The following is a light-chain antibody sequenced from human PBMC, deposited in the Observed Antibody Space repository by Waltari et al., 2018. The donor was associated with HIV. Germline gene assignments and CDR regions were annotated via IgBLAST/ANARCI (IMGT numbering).Light chain of an antibody. CDR2: DVT. Sequence: QSALTQPRPVSGSPGQSVTISCTGTSSDVGGYHYASWYQHHPNKGPYLFLYDVTKRPSGVPDRFSGSTSGNTASLTISGLQAEDEADYYCCSYADTYFVVFGGRTTLTVL. V-gene: IGLV2-11*01. J-gene: IGLJ2*01. CDR3: CSYADTYFVV. CDR1: SSDVGGYHY.